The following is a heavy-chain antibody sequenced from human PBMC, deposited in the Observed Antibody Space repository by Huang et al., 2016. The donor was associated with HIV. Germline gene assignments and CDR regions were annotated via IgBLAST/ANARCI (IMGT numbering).Heavy chain of an antibody. CDR2: MGSSSSYI. CDR1: GFTLTNYA. D-gene: IGHD3-10*01. Sequence: EVQLAESGGGLVKPGGSLRLSCVASGFTLTNYARNWVRHAPGQGLEWVSCMGSSSSYIYDADSVKCRFTISRDDAKNSLYLQMNSLRAEDTAVYYCARPQGDKVRGIIRSYYYYYGMDVWGRGTTVTVSS. V-gene: IGHV3-21*06. J-gene: IGHJ6*02. CDR3: ARPQGDKVRGIIRSYYYYYGMDV.